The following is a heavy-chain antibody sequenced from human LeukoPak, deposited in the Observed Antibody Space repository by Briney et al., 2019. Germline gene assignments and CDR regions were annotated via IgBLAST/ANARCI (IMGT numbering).Heavy chain of an antibody. CDR3: ARTGVGYCTNGVCYEVDY. J-gene: IGHJ4*02. D-gene: IGHD2-8*01. V-gene: IGHV1-8*01. CDR2: MNPNSGNT. Sequence: ASVKVSCKASGYTFTSYDINWVRQATGQGLGWMGWMNPNSGNTGYAQKFQGRVTMTRNTSISTAYMELSSLRSEDTAVYYCARTGVGYCTNGVCYEVDYWGQGTLVTVSS. CDR1: GYTFTSYD.